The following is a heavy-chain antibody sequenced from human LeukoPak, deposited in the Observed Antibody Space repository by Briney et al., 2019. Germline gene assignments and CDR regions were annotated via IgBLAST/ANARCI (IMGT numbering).Heavy chain of an antibody. CDR3: ARLGAWTYYDFWSAVPSYYFDY. D-gene: IGHD3-3*01. CDR1: EFTFSTYS. V-gene: IGHV3-21*01. CDR2: ISSGSTYI. Sequence: GGSLRLSCAASEFTFSTYSMNWVRQAPGKGLEWVSSISSGSTYIYYADSVKGRFTISRDNAKNSLYLQMNSLRAEDTAVYYYARLGAWTYYDFWSAVPSYYFDYWGQGTLVTVSS. J-gene: IGHJ4*02.